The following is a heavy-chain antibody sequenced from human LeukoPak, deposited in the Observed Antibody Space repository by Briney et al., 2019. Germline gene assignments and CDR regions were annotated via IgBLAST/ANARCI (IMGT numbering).Heavy chain of an antibody. V-gene: IGHV1-2*02. J-gene: IGHJ3*02. CDR2: INPNSGDT. Sequence: ASVKVSCKASGYTFSDQYIHWVRQSPGQGLEWMGWINPNSGDTDYAQKFQGRVTMTRDTSISTAYIELTSLRSDDTAVYYCASYSTSSGDASDIWGQGTLVTVSS. CDR1: GYTFSDQY. CDR3: ASYSTSSGDASDI. D-gene: IGHD6-6*01.